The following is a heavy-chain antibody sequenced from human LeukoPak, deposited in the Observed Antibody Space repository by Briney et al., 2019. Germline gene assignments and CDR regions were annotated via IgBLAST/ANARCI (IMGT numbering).Heavy chain of an antibody. CDR1: SGSFSGYY. Sequence: SETLSLTCAVYSGSFSGYYWSWIRQPPGKGLEWIGEINHSGSTNYNPSLKSRVTISVDTSKNQFSLKLSSVTAADTAVYYCARGARGYCSSTSCYSWFDPWGQGTLVTVSS. D-gene: IGHD2-2*01. J-gene: IGHJ5*02. CDR2: INHSGST. CDR3: ARGARGYCSSTSCYSWFDP. V-gene: IGHV4-34*01.